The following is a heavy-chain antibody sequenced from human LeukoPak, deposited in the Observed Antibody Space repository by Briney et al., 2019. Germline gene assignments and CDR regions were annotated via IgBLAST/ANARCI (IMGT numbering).Heavy chain of an antibody. Sequence: GRYLRLSCAASGFTFSSYAMHWVRQAPGKGLEWVAVISYDGSNKYYADSVKGRFTIYRDNSKNTLYLQMNSLRAEDTSVYYCARSIPVKYYYDEGLDYWGQGTLVTVSS. CDR1: GFTFSSYA. V-gene: IGHV3-30*04. CDR3: ARSIPVKYYYDEGLDY. J-gene: IGHJ4*02. D-gene: IGHD3-22*01. CDR2: ISYDGSNK.